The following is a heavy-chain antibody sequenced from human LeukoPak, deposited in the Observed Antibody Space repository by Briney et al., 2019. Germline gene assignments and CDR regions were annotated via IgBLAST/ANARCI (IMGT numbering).Heavy chain of an antibody. CDR2: IIPIFGTA. CDR1: GGTLSSYA. V-gene: IGHV1-69*01. J-gene: IGHJ5*02. Sequence: GSSGKVSCKASGGTLSSYAISWVRQAPGQGLEWMGGIIPIFGTANYAQKFQGRVTITADESTSTAYMELSSLRSEDTAVYYCARTPDDLINWFDPWGQGTLVTVSS. CDR3: ARTPDDLINWFDP. D-gene: IGHD3-3*01.